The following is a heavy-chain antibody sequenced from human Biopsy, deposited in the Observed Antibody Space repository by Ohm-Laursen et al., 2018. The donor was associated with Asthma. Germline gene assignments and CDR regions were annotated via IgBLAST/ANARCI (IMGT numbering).Heavy chain of an antibody. Sequence: SLRLSCAASGFTFDDCAMHWVRQAPGKGLEWVSSISWNSGNINYAVSVKGRFTISRDNAKNSLYLQMRSLRPEDTAFYYCAKSADYYDSTDYLDFWGRGTLVTVSS. D-gene: IGHD3-22*01. CDR1: GFTFDDCA. CDR2: ISWNSGNI. CDR3: AKSADYYDSTDYLDF. J-gene: IGHJ4*01. V-gene: IGHV3-9*01.